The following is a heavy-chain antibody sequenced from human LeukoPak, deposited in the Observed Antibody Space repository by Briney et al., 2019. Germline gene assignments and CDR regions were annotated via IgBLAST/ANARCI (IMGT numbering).Heavy chain of an antibody. CDR2: IYHSGST. CDR1: GYSISSGYY. D-gene: IGHD3-22*01. J-gene: IGHJ4*02. V-gene: IGHV4-38-2*02. CDR3: ARDGKTYYYDSSGYYYDY. Sequence: SETLSLTCTVSGYSISSGYYWGWIRQPPGKGLEWIGSIYHSGSTYYNPSLKSRVTISVDTSKNQFSLKLSSVTAADTAVYYCARDGKTYYYDSSGYYYDYWGQGTLVTVSS.